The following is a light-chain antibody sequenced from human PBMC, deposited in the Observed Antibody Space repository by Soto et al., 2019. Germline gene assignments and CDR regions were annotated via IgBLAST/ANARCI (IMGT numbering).Light chain of an antibody. CDR1: ESVSSNY. J-gene: IGKJ1*01. CDR2: AAS. Sequence: EIVLTQSPGTLSSSPGERATLSCRASESVSSNYLAWYQQRPGQAPRLLIYAASNRASGIPDRFGGSGSGTDVTLTVSRLEPEDLAVYYCQQYGSAPWTFGQGTKV. CDR3: QQYGSAPWT. V-gene: IGKV3-20*01.